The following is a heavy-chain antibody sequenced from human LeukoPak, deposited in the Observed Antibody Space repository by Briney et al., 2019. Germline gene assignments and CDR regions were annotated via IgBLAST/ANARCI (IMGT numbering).Heavy chain of an antibody. CDR3: ARSPVWFGELSYAFDI. D-gene: IGHD3-10*01. CDR1: GYIFTGYY. J-gene: IGHJ3*02. Sequence: GASVKVSCKASGYIFTGYYMHWVRQAPGQGLEWMGWISAYNGNTNYAQKLQGRVTMTTDTSTSTAYMELRSLRSDDTAVYYCARSPVWFGELSYAFDIWGQGTMVTVSS. V-gene: IGHV1-18*04. CDR2: ISAYNGNT.